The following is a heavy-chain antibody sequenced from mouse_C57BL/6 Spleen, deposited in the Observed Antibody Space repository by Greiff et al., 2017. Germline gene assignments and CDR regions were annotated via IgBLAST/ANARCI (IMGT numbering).Heavy chain of an antibody. CDR1: GFTFTDYY. Sequence: EVHLVESGGGLVQPGGSLSLSCAASGFTFTDYYMSWVRQPPGKALEWLGFIRNKANGYTTDYSASVKGRFTISRDNSKSILYLQMNALRAEDSATYYCERYWLGRKGMDYWGQGTSVTVSS. V-gene: IGHV7-3*01. J-gene: IGHJ4*01. CDR3: ERYWLGRKGMDY. D-gene: IGHD4-1*01. CDR2: IRNKANGYTT.